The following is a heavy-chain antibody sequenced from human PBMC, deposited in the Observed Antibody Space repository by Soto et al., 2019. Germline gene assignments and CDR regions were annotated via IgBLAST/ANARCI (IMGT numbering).Heavy chain of an antibody. CDR3: ARGSGYDFWSGYYTFDAFDI. V-gene: IGHV1-3*01. Sequence: ASVKVSCKASGYTFTSYAMHWVRQAPGQRLEWMGWINAGNGNTKYSQKFQGRVTITRDTSASTAYMELSSLRSEDTAVYYCARGSGYDFWSGYYTFDAFDIWGQGTMVTVSS. D-gene: IGHD3-3*01. CDR2: INAGNGNT. J-gene: IGHJ3*02. CDR1: GYTFTSYA.